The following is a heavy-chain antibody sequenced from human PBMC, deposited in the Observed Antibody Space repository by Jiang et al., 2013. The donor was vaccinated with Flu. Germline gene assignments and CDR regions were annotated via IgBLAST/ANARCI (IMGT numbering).Heavy chain of an antibody. CDR1: GFTFNSYW. CDR2: IKEDGSEK. D-gene: IGHD4-11*01. CDR3: ARNREALQQLPFYYQGMDV. J-gene: IGHJ6*02. V-gene: IGHV3-7*01. Sequence: QLVESGGGLVQPGGSLRLSCAASGFTFNSYWMSWVRQAPGKGPEWVASIKEDGSEKNYMDSIKGRFTISRDNARNSLSLQMNSLRADDTALYYCARNREALQQLPFYYQGMDVWGQGTPVTVSS.